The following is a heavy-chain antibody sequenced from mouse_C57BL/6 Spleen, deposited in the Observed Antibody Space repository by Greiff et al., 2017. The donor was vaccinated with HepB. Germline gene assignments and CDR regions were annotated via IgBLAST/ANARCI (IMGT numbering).Heavy chain of an antibody. CDR2: IDPSDSYT. J-gene: IGHJ4*01. CDR1: GYTFTSYW. CDR3: VRGLRQGYAMDY. D-gene: IGHD2-4*01. V-gene: IGHV1-59*01. Sequence: VQLQQPGAELVRPGTSVKLSFKASGYTFTSYWMHWVKQRPGQGLEWIGVIDPSDSYTNYNQKFKGKATLTVDTSSSTAYMQLSSLTSEDSAVYYCVRGLRQGYAMDYWGQGTSVTVSS.